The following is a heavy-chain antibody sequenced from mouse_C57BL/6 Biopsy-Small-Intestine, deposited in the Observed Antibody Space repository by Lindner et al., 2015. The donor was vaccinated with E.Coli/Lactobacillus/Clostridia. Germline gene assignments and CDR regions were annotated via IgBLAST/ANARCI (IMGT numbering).Heavy chain of an antibody. Sequence: SVKVSCKASGYTFTGYYIHWVRQAPGQGPEWMGWINPNSGGTTYAQRFQGRITMTRDTSISTAYLELSSLRSDDTAMYYCARVIHKIGTTRGPVGNNAFNIWGQGTMVTVSS. D-gene: IGHD1-1*01. J-gene: IGHJ3*01. CDR2: INPNSGGT. CDR3: ARVIHKIGTTRGPVGNNAFNI. V-gene: IGHV1-53*01. CDR1: GYTFTGYY.